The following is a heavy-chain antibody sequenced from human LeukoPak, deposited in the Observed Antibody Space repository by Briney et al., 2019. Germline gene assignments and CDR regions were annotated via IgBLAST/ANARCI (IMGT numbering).Heavy chain of an antibody. J-gene: IGHJ4*02. D-gene: IGHD6-19*01. V-gene: IGHV3-7*03. CDR3: ARAQRWLAFDS. CDR1: GFSFSSYW. Sequence: GGSLRLSCGASGFSFSSYWMSWVRQAPGKGLEWVANIKEDGSEKYYVDSVKGQFTMSRDNAKNSLYLQMNSLRAEDTAVYYCARAQRWLAFDSWGQGTLVTVSS. CDR2: IKEDGSEK.